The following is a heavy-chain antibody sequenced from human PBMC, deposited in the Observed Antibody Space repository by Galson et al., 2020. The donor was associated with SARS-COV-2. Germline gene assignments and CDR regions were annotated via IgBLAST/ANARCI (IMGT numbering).Heavy chain of an antibody. CDR3: ARQGVTMKFLLTVPGWFFDL. Sequence: SETLSLTCAVSGVSISTTNYWSWIRQAPGKGLEWSRSVYPSGSTYFNPSLKRRVTISLDTSKNQFSLRLTSVTAADTALYYCARQGVTMKFLLTVPGWFFDLWGRGTLVTVSS. V-gene: IGHV4-38-2*01. CDR2: VYPSGST. D-gene: IGHD3-16*01. J-gene: IGHJ2*01. CDR1: GVSISTTNY.